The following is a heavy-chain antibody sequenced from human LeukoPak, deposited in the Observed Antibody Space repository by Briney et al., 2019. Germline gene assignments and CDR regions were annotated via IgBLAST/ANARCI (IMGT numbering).Heavy chain of an antibody. CDR3: AKRGVVIRVILVGFHKEANYFDS. D-gene: IGHD3-22*01. CDR1: GITLSNYG. CDR2: ISDSGGRT. Sequence: PGGSLRLSCAVSGITLSNYGMSWVRQAPGKRLEWVAGISDSGGRTNYADSVKGRFTISRDNPKNTLYLQMNSLRVEDTAVYFCAKRGVVIRVILVGFHKEANYFDSWGQGALVTVSS. J-gene: IGHJ4*02. V-gene: IGHV3-23*01.